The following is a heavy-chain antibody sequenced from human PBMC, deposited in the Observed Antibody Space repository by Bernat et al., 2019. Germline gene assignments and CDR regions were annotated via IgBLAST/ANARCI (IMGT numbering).Heavy chain of an antibody. D-gene: IGHD3-16*01. Sequence: EVQLVESGGGLVQPGGSLRLSCAASGFTFSSYWMHWVRQAPGKGLVWVSRINSDGSSTSSADSVKCRFTIARDNAKNPLYLLMNSLSAEATAVYCCARDGSDYVWGSYKPAFDIWGEGTMVTVSS. J-gene: IGHJ3*02. CDR1: GFTFSSYW. V-gene: IGHV3-74*01. CDR3: ARDGSDYVWGSYKPAFDI. CDR2: INSDGSST.